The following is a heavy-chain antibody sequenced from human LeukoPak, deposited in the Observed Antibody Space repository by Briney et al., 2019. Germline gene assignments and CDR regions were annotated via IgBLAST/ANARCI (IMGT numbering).Heavy chain of an antibody. Sequence: TGGSLRLSCAASGFIFSNYGMHWVRQAPGKGLEWVAVISYDGSNKYHADSVKGRFTISRDNSKNKLYLQMNSLTAEDTAVYYCMKDWAVAGSASYWGQGTRVTVSS. CDR2: ISYDGSNK. J-gene: IGHJ4*02. D-gene: IGHD6-19*01. V-gene: IGHV3-30*18. CDR1: GFIFSNYG. CDR3: MKDWAVAGSASY.